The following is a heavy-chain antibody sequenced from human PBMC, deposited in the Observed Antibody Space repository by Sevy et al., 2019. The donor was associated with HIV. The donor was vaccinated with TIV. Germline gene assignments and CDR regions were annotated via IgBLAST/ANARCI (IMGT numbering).Heavy chain of an antibody. J-gene: IGHJ3*02. V-gene: IGHV3-30*02. CDR3: AKNPYDNNAFDI. Sequence: GGSLRLSCTASGLPFSSYAIHWIRQAPGKGLEWVAYLQSDGGNQSYGDSVKGRFTISRDNSKNTVYLQMNSLRVEDMAVYYCAKNPYDNNAFDIWGQGTMVTVSS. CDR2: LQSDGGNQ. D-gene: IGHD3-22*01. CDR1: GLPFSSYA.